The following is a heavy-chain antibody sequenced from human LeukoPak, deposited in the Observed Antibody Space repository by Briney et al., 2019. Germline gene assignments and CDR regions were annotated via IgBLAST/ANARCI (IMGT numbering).Heavy chain of an antibody. V-gene: IGHV3-30*03. CDR3: ARGDLLWFGEFSGGSDY. CDR1: GFTFSSYG. D-gene: IGHD3-10*01. CDR2: ISYDGSNK. Sequence: PGGSLRLSCAASGFTFSSYGMHWVRQAPGKGLEWVAVISYDGSNKYYADSVKGRFTISRDNSKNTLYLQMNSLRAEDTAVYYCARGDLLWFGEFSGGSDYWGQGTLVTVSS. J-gene: IGHJ4*02.